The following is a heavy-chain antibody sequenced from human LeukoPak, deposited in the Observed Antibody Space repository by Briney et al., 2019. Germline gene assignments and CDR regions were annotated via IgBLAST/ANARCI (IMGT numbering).Heavy chain of an antibody. Sequence: ASVKVSRKASGDTFTSYYMHWVRQAPGQGLEGMGIIDPSGGSTTYAQKFQGRVTMTRDTSTSTVYMELSSLRSEDTAVYYCARVYTSSRKGNWFDPWGQGTLVTVSS. CDR3: ARVYTSSRKGNWFDP. J-gene: IGHJ5*02. CDR1: GDTFTSYY. CDR2: IDPSGGST. D-gene: IGHD2-2*02. V-gene: IGHV1-46*01.